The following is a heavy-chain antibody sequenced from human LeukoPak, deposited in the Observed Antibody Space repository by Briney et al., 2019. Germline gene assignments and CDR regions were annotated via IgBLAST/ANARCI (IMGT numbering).Heavy chain of an antibody. V-gene: IGHV3-15*01. Sequence: GGSLRLSCAASGFTFSSYWMSWVRQAPGKGLEWVGRIKSKTDGGTTDYAAPVKGRFTISRDDSKNTLYLQMNSLKTEDTAVYYCTTVGYSSGWYGGPDYWGQGTLVTVSS. J-gene: IGHJ4*02. CDR3: TTVGYSSGWYGGPDY. CDR1: GFTFSSYW. CDR2: IKSKTDGGTT. D-gene: IGHD6-19*01.